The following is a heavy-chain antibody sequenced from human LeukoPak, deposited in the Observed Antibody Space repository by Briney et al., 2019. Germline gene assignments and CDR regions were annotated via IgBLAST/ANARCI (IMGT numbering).Heavy chain of an antibody. CDR1: DVSISSGGYS. V-gene: IGHV4-30-2*01. CDR2: VFNSGST. J-gene: IGHJ6*02. D-gene: IGHD2-21*02. Sequence: SETLSPTCIVSDVSISSGGYSWSWIRQPPGKDLEWIGHVFNSGSTYYNPSLKSRVTISVDRSKNQFSLKLSSVTAADTAVYYCARQAYCGGDCYHYGMDVWGQGTTVTVSS. CDR3: ARQAYCGGDCYHYGMDV.